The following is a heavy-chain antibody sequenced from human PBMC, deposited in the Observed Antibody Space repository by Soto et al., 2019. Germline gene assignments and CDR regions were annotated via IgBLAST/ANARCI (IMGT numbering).Heavy chain of an antibody. CDR1: GFTFSNAW. V-gene: IGHV3-15*01. J-gene: IGHJ6*03. Sequence: GGSLRLSCTASGFTFSNAWMIWVRQAPGKGLEWVGRIKSKTDGGTTDYAAPVKGRFTISRDDSKNTLYLQMNSLKTEDTAVYYCTTTEITMVRGYYYYYMDVWGKGTTVTVSS. D-gene: IGHD3-10*01. CDR3: TTTEITMVRGYYYYYMDV. CDR2: IKSKTDGGTT.